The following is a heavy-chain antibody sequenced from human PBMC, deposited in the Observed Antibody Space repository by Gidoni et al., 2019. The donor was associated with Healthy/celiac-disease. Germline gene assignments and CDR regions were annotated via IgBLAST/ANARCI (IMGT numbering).Heavy chain of an antibody. CDR2: ISSNGGST. J-gene: IGHJ3*02. CDR3: VKGSGWYLGAFDI. CDR1: GFSFSSYA. V-gene: IGHV3-64D*06. D-gene: IGHD6-19*01. Sequence: EVQLVESGGGLVQPGGSLRLSCSASGFSFSSYAMHWVRQAPGKGLEYVSAISSNGGSTYYADSVKGRFTISRDNSKNTLYLQMSSLRAEDTAVYYCVKGSGWYLGAFDIWGQGTMVTVSS.